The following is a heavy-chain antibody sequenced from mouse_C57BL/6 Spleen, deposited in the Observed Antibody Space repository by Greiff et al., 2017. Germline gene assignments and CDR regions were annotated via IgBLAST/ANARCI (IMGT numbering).Heavy chain of an antibody. D-gene: IGHD1-1*01. CDR3: ARMREITTVRYWYFDV. CDR1: GYTFTSYG. CDR2: IYPRSGNT. V-gene: IGHV1-81*01. J-gene: IGHJ1*03. Sequence: QVQLQQSGAELARPGASVKLSCKASGYTFTSYGISWVKQRTGQGLEWIGEIYPRSGNTYYNEKFKGKATLTADKSSSTAYMELRSLTSEDSAVYFGARMREITTVRYWYFDVWGTGTTVTVSS.